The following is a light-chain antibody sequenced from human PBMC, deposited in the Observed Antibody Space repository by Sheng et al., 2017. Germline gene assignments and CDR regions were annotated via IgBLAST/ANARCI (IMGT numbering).Light chain of an antibody. Sequence: DIQMTQSPSTLSASVGDRVTITCRASHSISTWLAWYQQKPGKAPNLLIYKASSLESGVPSRFSGSGSGTEFTLTISSLQPEDFATYYCQQYHDYSRTFGQGTKVEIK. CDR3: QQYHDYSRT. V-gene: IGKV1-5*03. CDR1: HSISTW. J-gene: IGKJ1*01. CDR2: KAS.